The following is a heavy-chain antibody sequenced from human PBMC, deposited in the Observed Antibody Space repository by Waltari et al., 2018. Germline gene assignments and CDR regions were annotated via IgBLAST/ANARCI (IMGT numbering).Heavy chain of an antibody. J-gene: IGHJ4*02. CDR1: GFSFSSYT. Sequence: EVQVVESGGGVVQPGGSLRRSCLPSGFSFSSYTRNWVRQAPGKGLEWVSSIIPNSIKTYYLESVRGRFTISRDNARNSLYLQMDSLRVEDSAVYYCASDPSMQHVAAGGYWGQGTLVTVSS. CDR3: ASDPSMQHVAAGGY. V-gene: IGHV3-21*01. CDR2: IIPNSIKT. D-gene: IGHD2-8*01.